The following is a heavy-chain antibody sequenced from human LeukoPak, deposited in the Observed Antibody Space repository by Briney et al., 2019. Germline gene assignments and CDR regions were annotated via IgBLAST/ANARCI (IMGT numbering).Heavy chain of an antibody. CDR3: ARGTYYYDSSGYTHYYYGMDV. D-gene: IGHD3-22*01. CDR1: GGSFSGYY. J-gene: IGHJ6*02. V-gene: IGHV4-59*01. CDR2: IYYSGST. Sequence: ASETLSLTCAVYGGSFSGYYWSWIRQPPGKGLEWIGYIYYSGSTNYNPSLKSRVTISVDTSKNQFSLKLSSVTAADTAVYYCARGTYYYDSSGYTHYYYGMDVWGQGTTVTVSS.